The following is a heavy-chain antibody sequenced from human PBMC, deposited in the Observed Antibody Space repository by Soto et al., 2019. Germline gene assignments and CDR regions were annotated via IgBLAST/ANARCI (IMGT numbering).Heavy chain of an antibody. V-gene: IGHV3-33*01. CDR2: IWYDGSNK. CDR3: ARGGARNCGGDCDSRWGD. J-gene: IGHJ4*02. Sequence: QVQLVESGGGVVQPGRSLRLSCAASGFTFSSYGMHWVRQAPGKGLEWVAVIWYDGSNKYYADSVKGRFTISRDNSKNTLYLQMNSLRAEDTAVYYCARGGARNCGGDCDSRWGDWGQGTLVTVSS. D-gene: IGHD2-21*02. CDR1: GFTFSSYG.